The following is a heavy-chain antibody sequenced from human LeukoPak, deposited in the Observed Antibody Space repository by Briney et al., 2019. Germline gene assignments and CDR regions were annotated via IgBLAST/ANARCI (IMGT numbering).Heavy chain of an antibody. CDR2: IWYDGSNK. CDR3: ARDKIVPGVCAFDI. J-gene: IGHJ3*02. D-gene: IGHD2-8*01. Sequence: PGRSLRLSCAASGFTFSSYGMHWVRQAPGKGLEWVAVIWYDGSNKYYADSVKGRFTISRDNSKNTLYLQMNSLRAEDTAVYYCARDKIVPGVCAFDIWGQGTMVTVSS. CDR1: GFTFSSYG. V-gene: IGHV3-33*01.